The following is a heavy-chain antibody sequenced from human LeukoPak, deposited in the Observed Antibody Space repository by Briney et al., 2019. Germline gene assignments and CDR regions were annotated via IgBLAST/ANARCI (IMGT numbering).Heavy chain of an antibody. Sequence: SVKVSCKASGGTFSSYEISWVRQAPGQGLEWMGGIIPMFGTAKYAQKFQGRVTITADKSTSTAYMELSSLRSEDTAVYYCARERVDTEAYYYDSSGYYPDAFDIWGQGTMVTVSS. CDR2: IIPMFGTA. CDR3: ARERVDTEAYYYDSSGYYPDAFDI. J-gene: IGHJ3*02. V-gene: IGHV1-69*06. CDR1: GGTFSSYE. D-gene: IGHD3-22*01.